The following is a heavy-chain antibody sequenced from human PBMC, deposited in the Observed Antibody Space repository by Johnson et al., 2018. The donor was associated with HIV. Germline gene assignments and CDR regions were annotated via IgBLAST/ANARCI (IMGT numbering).Heavy chain of an antibody. CDR2: IWYDGSNK. CDR3: ARGYYDGSWGGTNDAFDI. Sequence: QVQLMESGGGVVQPGRSLRLSCAASGFTFSSYAMHWVRQAPGKGLEWVAVIWYDGSNKYYADSVKGRFTISSDNAKNTLYLQLKSLRAEDTAVYYCARGYYDGSWGGTNDAFDIWGQGTMVTVSS. CDR1: GFTFSSYA. V-gene: IGHV3-33*08. J-gene: IGHJ3*02. D-gene: IGHD3-22*01.